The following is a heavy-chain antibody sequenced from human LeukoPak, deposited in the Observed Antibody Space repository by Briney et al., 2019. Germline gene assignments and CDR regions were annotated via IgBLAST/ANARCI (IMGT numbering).Heavy chain of an antibody. CDR3: ARSYYYGSGSYPFDY. V-gene: IGHV4-34*01. CDR2: INHSGST. D-gene: IGHD3-10*01. J-gene: IGHJ4*02. CDR1: GGSFSGYY. Sequence: SEILSLTCTVSGGSFSGYYWSWIRRPPGKGLEWIGEINHSGSTNYNPSLKSRVTISVDTSKNQFSLKLSSVTAADTAVYYCARSYYYGSGSYPFDYWGQGTLVTVSS.